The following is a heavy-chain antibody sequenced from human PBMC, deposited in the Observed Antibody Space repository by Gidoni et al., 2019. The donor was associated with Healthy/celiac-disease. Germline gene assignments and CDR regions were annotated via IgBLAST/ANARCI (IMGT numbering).Heavy chain of an antibody. V-gene: IGHV4-59*01. J-gene: IGHJ4*02. CDR1: GVSISSYY. Sequence: QVQLQESGPGLVKPSETLSLTCPVSGVSISSYYWSWIRQPPGKGLEWIGYIYYSGSTNYNPSLKSRVTISVDTSKSQFSLKLSSVTAADTAVYYCARDIVATDYWGQGTLVTVSS. D-gene: IGHD5-12*01. CDR3: ARDIVATDY. CDR2: IYYSGST.